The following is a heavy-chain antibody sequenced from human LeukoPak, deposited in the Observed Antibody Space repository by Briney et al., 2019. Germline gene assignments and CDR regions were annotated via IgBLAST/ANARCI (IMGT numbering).Heavy chain of an antibody. V-gene: IGHV3-53*01. D-gene: IGHD1-26*01. CDR3: ARLSGSYSFDI. CDR1: GFTVSNNY. Sequence: PGGSLRLSCAASGFTVSNNYMTWVRQAQGRGLEWVSFIYSGGSTYYADSVKGRFTISRDSSKNTLYLQMNSLRAEDTAFYYCARLSGSYSFDIWGQGTMVTVSS. CDR2: IYSGGST. J-gene: IGHJ3*02.